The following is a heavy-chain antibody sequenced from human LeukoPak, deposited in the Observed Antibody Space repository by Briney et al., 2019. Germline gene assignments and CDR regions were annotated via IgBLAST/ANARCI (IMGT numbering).Heavy chain of an antibody. CDR3: AREWLQFLDY. D-gene: IGHD5-24*01. Sequence: GGSLRLSCAASGFTFSSYSMNWVRQAPGKGLEWVSSISCSSSYIYYADSVKGRFTISRDNAENSLYLQMNSLRAEDTAVYYCAREWLQFLDYWGQGTLVTVSS. J-gene: IGHJ4*02. CDR2: ISCSSSYI. V-gene: IGHV3-21*01. CDR1: GFTFSSYS.